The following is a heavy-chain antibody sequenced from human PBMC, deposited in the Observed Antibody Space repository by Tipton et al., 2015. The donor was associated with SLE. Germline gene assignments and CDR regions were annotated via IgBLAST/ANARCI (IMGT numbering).Heavy chain of an antibody. CDR2: IIPIVGIA. CDR1: GGTFSSYA. CDR3: ARELPNCSGGSCFDAFDI. Sequence: QVQLVQSGAEVKKPGSSVKVSCKAPGGTFSSYAISWVRQAPGQGLEWMGRIIPIVGIANYAQKFQGRVTITADKSTSTAYMELSSLRSEDTAVYYCARELPNCSGGSCFDAFDIWGQGTMVTVSS. D-gene: IGHD2-15*01. V-gene: IGHV1-69*09. J-gene: IGHJ3*02.